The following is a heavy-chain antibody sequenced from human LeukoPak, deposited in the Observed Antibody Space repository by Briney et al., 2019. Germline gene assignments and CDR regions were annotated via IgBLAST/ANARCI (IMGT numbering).Heavy chain of an antibody. J-gene: IGHJ6*03. V-gene: IGHV1-69*05. CDR3: ARVAGYYYYYMDV. Sequence: ASVKVSCKASGGTFSSYAISWVRQAPGQGLEWMGGIIPIFGTANYAQKFQGRVTITTDESTGTAYMELSSLRSEDTAVYYCARVAGYYYYYMDVWGKGTTVTVSS. CDR1: GGTFSSYA. CDR2: IIPIFGTA.